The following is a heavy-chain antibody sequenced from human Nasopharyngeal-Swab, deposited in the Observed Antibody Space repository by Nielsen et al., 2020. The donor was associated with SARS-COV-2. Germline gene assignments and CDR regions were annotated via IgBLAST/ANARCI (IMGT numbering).Heavy chain of an antibody. D-gene: IGHD3-10*01. CDR3: ARVDRDMVRGDVFDY. J-gene: IGHJ4*02. CDR2: ISSSSSYI. Sequence: GESLKISCAASGFTFSSYSMNWVRQAPGKGLEWVSSISSSSSYIYSADSVKGRFTISRNNAKNSLYLQMNRLRAEDTAVYYCARVDRDMVRGDVFDYWGQGTLVTVAS. CDR1: GFTFSSYS. V-gene: IGHV3-21*01.